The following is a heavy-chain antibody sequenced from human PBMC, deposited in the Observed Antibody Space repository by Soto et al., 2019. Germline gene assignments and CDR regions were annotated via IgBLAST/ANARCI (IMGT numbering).Heavy chain of an antibody. CDR1: GGSISSSSYY. Sequence: SETLSLTCTVSGGSISSSSYYWGWIRQPPGKGLEWTGSIYYSGSTYYNPSLKSRVTISVDTSKNQFSLKLSSVTAADTAVYYCERTTNTAMVLDWGQGTLVTVSS. CDR2: IYYSGST. CDR3: ERTTNTAMVLD. V-gene: IGHV4-39*01. D-gene: IGHD5-18*01. J-gene: IGHJ4*02.